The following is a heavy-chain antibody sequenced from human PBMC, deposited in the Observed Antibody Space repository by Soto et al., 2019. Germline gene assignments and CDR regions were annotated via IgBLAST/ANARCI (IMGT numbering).Heavy chain of an antibody. V-gene: IGHV4-59*01. Sequence: SETLSLTCTVSGGSISSYYWSWIRQPPGKGLEWIGYIYYSGSTNYNPSLKSRGTISVATSKNQFSLKLSSVTAADPAVYYCARGGSYYYYYMDVWGKGTTVTVSS. CDR2: IYYSGST. J-gene: IGHJ6*03. CDR3: ARGGSYYYYYMDV. CDR1: GGSISSYY.